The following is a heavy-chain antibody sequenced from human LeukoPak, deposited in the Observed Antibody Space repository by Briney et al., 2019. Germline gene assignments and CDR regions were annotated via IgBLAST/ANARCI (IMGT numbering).Heavy chain of an antibody. J-gene: IGHJ4*02. CDR2: ISDSGGVT. V-gene: IGHV3-23*01. D-gene: IGHD3-16*01. CDR1: GSTFSNLA. Sequence: GGSLRPSCPASGSTFSNLAMSSARQAPGNWLQWVSAISDSGGVTFYADSVKGRFTISRNNSKNTLYLQMNSLRAEDTAVYYCAKVGVGWVAFEYWGQGTLVTVSS. CDR3: AKVGVGWVAFEY.